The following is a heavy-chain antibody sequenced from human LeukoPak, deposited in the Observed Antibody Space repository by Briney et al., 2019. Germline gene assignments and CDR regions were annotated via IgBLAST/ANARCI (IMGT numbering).Heavy chain of an antibody. J-gene: IGHJ3*02. V-gene: IGHV4-39*07. CDR2: IYYSGST. CDR1: GGSISSSSYY. Sequence: SETLSLTCTVSGGSISSSSYYWGWIRQPPGKGLEWIGSIYYSGSTYYNPSLRSRVTISVDTSKNQFSLKLSSVTAADTAVYYCARSGYFDWLLWDAFDIWGQGTMVTVSS. D-gene: IGHD3-9*01. CDR3: ARSGYFDWLLWDAFDI.